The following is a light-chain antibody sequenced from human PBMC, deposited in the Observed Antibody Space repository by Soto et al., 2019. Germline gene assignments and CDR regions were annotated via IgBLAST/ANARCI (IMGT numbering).Light chain of an antibody. Sequence: DVQMTQSPSSLSASVGDRVTITCRASQTVTDWLAWYQQKPGKAPKLLTYKTSTFEGGVASRISGRASGTATTLTISSLQPDDFATYYCQHYNTYSKTFGQGTKIEIK. V-gene: IGKV1-5*03. CDR1: QTVTDW. CDR2: KTS. CDR3: QHYNTYSKT. J-gene: IGKJ1*01.